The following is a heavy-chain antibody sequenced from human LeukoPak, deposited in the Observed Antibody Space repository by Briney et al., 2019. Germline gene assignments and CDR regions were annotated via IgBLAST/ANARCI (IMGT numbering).Heavy chain of an antibody. CDR2: INPNSGGT. Sequence: ASVKVSCKASGYTFTGYYMHWVRQAPGQGLEWMGWINPNSGGTNYAQKFQGRVTMTRHTSISTAYMELSRLRSDDTAVYYCARSLDYVWGSYRFFDYWGQGTLVTVSS. D-gene: IGHD3-16*02. V-gene: IGHV1-2*02. CDR3: ARSLDYVWGSYRFFDY. CDR1: GYTFTGYY. J-gene: IGHJ4*02.